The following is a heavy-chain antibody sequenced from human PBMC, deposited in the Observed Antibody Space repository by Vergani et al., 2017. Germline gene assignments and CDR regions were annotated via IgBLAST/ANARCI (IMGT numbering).Heavy chain of an antibody. CDR1: GYTFTDHY. CDR3: ATPQTVTTGGMEV. V-gene: IGHV1-69-2*01. J-gene: IGHJ6*02. Sequence: EVQLVQSGAEVKKPGATMKISCKVSGYTFTDHYTHWVKQAPGKGREWLGLVDLEDGETTYAEKFKGRVTIAADTSTDTAHLEWSSLRSEDTAVYYCATPQTVTTGGMEVWGQGTTVIVSS. CDR2: VDLEDGET. D-gene: IGHD1-14*01.